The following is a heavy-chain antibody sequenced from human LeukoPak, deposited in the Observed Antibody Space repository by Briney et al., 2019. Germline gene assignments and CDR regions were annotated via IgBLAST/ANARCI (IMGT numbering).Heavy chain of an antibody. D-gene: IGHD3-22*01. V-gene: IGHV3-33*01. J-gene: IGHJ4*02. Sequence: GGSLRLSCAASGFTFSSYGMYWVRQAPGKGLEWVAVIWYDGSNKYYADSVKGRFTISRDNSKNTLYLQMNSLRAEDTAVYYCARDGGDSSGLFDYWGQGTLVTVSS. CDR2: IWYDGSNK. CDR3: ARDGGDSSGLFDY. CDR1: GFTFSSYG.